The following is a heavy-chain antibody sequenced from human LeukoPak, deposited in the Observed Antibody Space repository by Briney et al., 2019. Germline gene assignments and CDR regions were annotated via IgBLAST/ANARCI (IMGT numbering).Heavy chain of an antibody. V-gene: IGHV4-39*07. J-gene: IGHJ4*02. CDR2: IYYGGST. CDR1: GGSISSSSYY. CDR3: ASSGVGRVVRGVSFDY. Sequence: SETLSLTCTVSGGSISSSSYYWGWIRQPPGKGLEWIGSIYYGGSTYYNPSLKSRVTISVDTSKNQFSLKLSSVTAADTAVYYCASSGVGRVVRGVSFDYWGQGTLVTVSS. D-gene: IGHD3-10*01.